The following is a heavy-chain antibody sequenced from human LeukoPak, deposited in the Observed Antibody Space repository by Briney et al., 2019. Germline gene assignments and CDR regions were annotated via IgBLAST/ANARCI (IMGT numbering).Heavy chain of an antibody. D-gene: IGHD5-18*01. CDR3: ARRGYSYGYSYFDL. J-gene: IGHJ2*01. V-gene: IGHV4-31*03. CDR2: IYYSGST. CDR1: GGSISSGGYY. Sequence: SQTLSLTCTVSGGSISSGGYYWSWIRQHPGKGLEWIGYIYYSGSTYYNPSLKSRVTISVDTSKNQFSLKLSSVTAADTAVYYCARRGYSYGYSYFDLWGRGTLVTVSS.